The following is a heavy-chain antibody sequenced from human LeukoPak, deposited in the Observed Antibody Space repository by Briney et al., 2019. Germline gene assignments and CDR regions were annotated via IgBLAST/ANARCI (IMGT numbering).Heavy chain of an antibody. D-gene: IGHD5-24*01. Sequence: SETLSLTCTVSGGSISSSSYYWGWIRQPPGKGLEWIGSIYYSGSTYYNPSLKSRVTISVDTSKNQFSLKLSSVTAADTAVYYCARDDRVATITSYYYYGMDVWGQGTTVTVSS. CDR3: ARDDRVATITSYYYYGMDV. J-gene: IGHJ6*02. V-gene: IGHV4-39*07. CDR1: GGSISSSSYY. CDR2: IYYSGST.